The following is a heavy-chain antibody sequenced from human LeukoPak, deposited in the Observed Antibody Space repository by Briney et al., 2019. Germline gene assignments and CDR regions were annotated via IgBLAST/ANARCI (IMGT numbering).Heavy chain of an antibody. CDR1: GFTFSSYA. Sequence: PRGSLRLSCAASGFTFSSYALDWVRQAPGKGLEWVAVISKDGSSQNYADSVKGRFTISRDNSKNTLYLQMNSLRPEDTAVYYCAGESFDIWGQGTTVTVSS. CDR3: AGESFDI. CDR2: ISKDGSSQ. J-gene: IGHJ3*02. V-gene: IGHV3-30*04.